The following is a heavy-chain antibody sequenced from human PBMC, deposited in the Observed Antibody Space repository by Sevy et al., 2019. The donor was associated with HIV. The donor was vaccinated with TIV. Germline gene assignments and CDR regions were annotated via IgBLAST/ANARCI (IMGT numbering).Heavy chain of an antibody. CDR3: ARDEGYSIKWYPLY. CDR2: ISYEGTET. CDR1: GFAFSSHA. D-gene: IGHD6-13*01. V-gene: IGHV3-30-3*01. J-gene: IGHJ4*01. Sequence: GGSLRLSCAASGFAFSSHAMHWVRQAPGKGLEWVAVISYEGTETFYAASVEGRFTISSDNSKNMLSLQINSLRPEDTAGYYCARDEGYSIKWYPLYWGHGTLVTVSS.